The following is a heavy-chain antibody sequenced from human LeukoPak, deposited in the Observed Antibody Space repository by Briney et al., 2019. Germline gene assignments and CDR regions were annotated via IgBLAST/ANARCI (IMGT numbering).Heavy chain of an antibody. CDR1: GGSIISSNW. Sequence: SETLSLTCTVSGGSIISSNWWSWVRQPPGKGLESIGEIYHDGTTNYNPSLKSRVTISVDKSKNQFSLKLNSVTAADTAVYYCARVTGYMIEDYFDYWGQGTLVTVSS. CDR2: IYHDGTT. V-gene: IGHV4-4*02. D-gene: IGHD3-22*01. J-gene: IGHJ4*02. CDR3: ARVTGYMIEDYFDY.